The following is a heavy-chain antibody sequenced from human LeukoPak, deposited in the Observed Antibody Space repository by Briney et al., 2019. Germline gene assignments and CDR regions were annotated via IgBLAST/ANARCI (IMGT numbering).Heavy chain of an antibody. CDR3: ARPRGDYDILTGYYTDWYFDL. CDR2: IYYSGST. J-gene: IGHJ2*01. V-gene: IGHV4-59*08. CDR1: GGSISSYY. Sequence: PSETLSPTCTVSGGSISSYYWSWIRQPPGKGLEWIWDIYYSGSTNYNPSLKSRVTISVDTSKNQFTLKLSSVTAADTGVYYCARPRGDYDILTGYYTDWYFDLWGRGTLVTVSS. D-gene: IGHD3-9*01.